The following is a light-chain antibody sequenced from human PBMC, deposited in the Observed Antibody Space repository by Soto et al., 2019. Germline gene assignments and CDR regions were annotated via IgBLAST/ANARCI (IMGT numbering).Light chain of an antibody. CDR1: QTIDSW. CDR3: QQHGSSPIT. Sequence: DIQMTQSPSILSASVGDSVTITCRASQTIDSWVAWYQQKPGKAPKLLVYDATSLESGVSSRFSGSGYGTDFTLTISRLEPEDFAVYYCQQHGSSPITFGQGTRLEIK. CDR2: DAT. J-gene: IGKJ5*01. V-gene: IGKV1-5*01.